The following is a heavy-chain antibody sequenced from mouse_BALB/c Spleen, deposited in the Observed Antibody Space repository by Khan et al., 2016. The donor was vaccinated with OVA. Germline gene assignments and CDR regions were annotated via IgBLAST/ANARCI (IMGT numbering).Heavy chain of an antibody. J-gene: IGHJ4*01. Sequence: VQLKESGPGLVAPSQSLSITCTVSGFSLTDYGVSWMRQPPGKGLEWLGLIWGGGTTYYNSALKSRLSISKDNSKSQVFLKMNSLQTDDTAMDYCAEPYCAHYYAMDYWCQGTSVTITS. D-gene: IGHD2-10*01. CDR2: IWGGGTT. CDR3: AEPYCAHYYAMDY. CDR1: GFSLTDYG. V-gene: IGHV2-6-5*01.